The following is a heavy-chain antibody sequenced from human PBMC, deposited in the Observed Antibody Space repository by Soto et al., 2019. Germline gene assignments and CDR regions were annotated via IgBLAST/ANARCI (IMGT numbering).Heavy chain of an antibody. V-gene: IGHV1-3*01. J-gene: IGHJ4*02. CDR3: ARVSQEYGSGSYYNGYYFDY. D-gene: IGHD3-10*01. Sequence: ASVKVSCKASGYTFTSYAMRWVRQAPGQRLEWMGWINAGNGNTKYSQKFQGRVTITRDTSASTAYMELSSLRSEDTAVYYCARVSQEYGSGSYYNGYYFDYWGQGTLVTVSS. CDR1: GYTFTSYA. CDR2: INAGNGNT.